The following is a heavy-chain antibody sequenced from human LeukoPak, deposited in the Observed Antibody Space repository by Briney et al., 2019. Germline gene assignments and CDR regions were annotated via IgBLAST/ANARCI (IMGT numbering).Heavy chain of an antibody. CDR2: IWYDGSNK. V-gene: IGHV3-33*06. CDR3: AKFGSYYYDSSGYYLDY. J-gene: IGHJ4*02. CDR1: GFTFSSYC. D-gene: IGHD3-22*01. Sequence: GGSLRLSCAASGFTFSSYCMHWVRQAPGKGLEWVAVIWYDGSNKYYADSVKGRFTISRDNSKNSLYLQMNSLRAEVTAVYYCAKFGSYYYDSSGYYLDYWGQGPLVTVSS.